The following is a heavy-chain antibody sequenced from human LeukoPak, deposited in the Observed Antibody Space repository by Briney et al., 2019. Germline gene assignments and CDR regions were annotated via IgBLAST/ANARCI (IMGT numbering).Heavy chain of an antibody. V-gene: IGHV3-30*04. CDR2: ISYDGSNK. CDR3: ASDIVVVPASMVTLEY. J-gene: IGHJ4*02. D-gene: IGHD2-2*01. CDR1: GFTFSSYA. Sequence: GGSLRLSCAASGFTFSSYAMHWVRQAPGKGLEWVAVISYDGSNKYYADSVKGRFTISRDNSKNTLYLQMNSLRAEDTAVYYCASDIVVVPASMVTLEYWGQGTLVTVSS.